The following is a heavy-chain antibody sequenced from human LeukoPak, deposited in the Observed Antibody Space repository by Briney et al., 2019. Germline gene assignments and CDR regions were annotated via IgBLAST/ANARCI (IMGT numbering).Heavy chain of an antibody. Sequence: PGGSLRLSCAASGFTFSSYGMHWVRQPPGKGLEWVAFIRYDGSNKYYADSVKGRFTISRDNSKNTLYLQMNSLRAEDTAVYYCAKEDCGGDCRSYYFDYWGQGTLVTVSS. CDR3: AKEDCGGDCRSYYFDY. CDR2: IRYDGSNK. D-gene: IGHD2-21*01. V-gene: IGHV3-30*02. CDR1: GFTFSSYG. J-gene: IGHJ4*02.